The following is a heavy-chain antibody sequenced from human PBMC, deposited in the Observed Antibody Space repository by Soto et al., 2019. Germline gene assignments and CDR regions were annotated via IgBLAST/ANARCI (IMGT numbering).Heavy chain of an antibody. D-gene: IGHD4-17*01. V-gene: IGHV3-74*01. CDR3: ARGLDYGDYYYYGMDV. Sequence: GGSLRLSCAASGFTFSSYWMHWVRQAPGKGLVWVSRINSDGSSTSYADSVKGRFTISRDNAKNTRYLQMNSLRAEDTAVYYCARGLDYGDYYYYGMDVWGQGTMVTVSS. CDR1: GFTFSSYW. J-gene: IGHJ6*02. CDR2: INSDGSST.